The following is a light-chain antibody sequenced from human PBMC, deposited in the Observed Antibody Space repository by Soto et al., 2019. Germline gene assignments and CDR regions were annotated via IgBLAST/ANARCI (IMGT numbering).Light chain of an antibody. CDR2: AAS. CDR3: QHYNSYSGA. Sequence: DSLMSQCPCTMSESVGDRVTITCRASETISSCLNWYQQKPGKAPKLLIYAASTLQSGVPSRFSGSGSGTEFTLTISSLQPDDFATYYCQHYNSYSGAFGQGTKVAIK. V-gene: IGKV1-5*03. J-gene: IGKJ1*01. CDR1: ETISSC.